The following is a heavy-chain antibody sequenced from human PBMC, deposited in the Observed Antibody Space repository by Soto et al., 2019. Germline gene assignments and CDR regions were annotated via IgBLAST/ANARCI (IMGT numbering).Heavy chain of an antibody. V-gene: IGHV5-51*01. J-gene: IGHJ6*02. Sequence: GESLKISCKGSGYSFTSYWIGWVRQMPGKGLEWMGIIYPGDSDTRYSPSLQGQVTISADKSISTAYLQWSSLKASDTAMYYCARSRPYYDILTGYYPNYYYYGMDVWGQGTTVTV. CDR2: IYPGDSDT. CDR1: GYSFTSYW. CDR3: ARSRPYYDILTGYYPNYYYYGMDV. D-gene: IGHD3-9*01.